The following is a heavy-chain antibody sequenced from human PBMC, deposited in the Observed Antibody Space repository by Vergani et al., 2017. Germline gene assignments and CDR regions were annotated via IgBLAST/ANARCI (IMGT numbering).Heavy chain of an antibody. Sequence: QVQLVQSGAEVKKPGSSVKVSCKASGGTFSSYTISWVRQAPGQGLEWMGRIIPILGIANYAQKFQGRVTITADKSTSTAYMELSSLRSEDTAVYYCARDSGDILTGFIYWGQGTLVTVSS. CDR3: ARDSGDILTGFIY. V-gene: IGHV1-69*08. CDR2: IIPILGIA. CDR1: GGTFSSYT. D-gene: IGHD3-9*01. J-gene: IGHJ4*02.